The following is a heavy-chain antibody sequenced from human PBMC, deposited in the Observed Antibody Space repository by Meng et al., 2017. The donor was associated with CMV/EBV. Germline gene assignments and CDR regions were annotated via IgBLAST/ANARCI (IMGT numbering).Heavy chain of an antibody. D-gene: IGHD1-14*01. Sequence: SVKVSCKASGGTFSSYAISWVRQAPGQGLEWMGGIIPIFGTANYAQKFQGRVTITTDESTSTAYMELSSLRSEDTAVYYCGRQVPEFFGKDYYYYGMDVWGQGTTVTVSS. J-gene: IGHJ6*02. CDR3: GRQVPEFFGKDYYYYGMDV. V-gene: IGHV1-69*05. CDR2: IIPIFGTA. CDR1: GGTFSSYA.